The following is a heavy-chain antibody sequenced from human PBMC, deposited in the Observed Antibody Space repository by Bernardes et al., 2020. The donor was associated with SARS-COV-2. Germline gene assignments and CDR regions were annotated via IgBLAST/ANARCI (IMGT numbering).Heavy chain of an antibody. Sequence: SETLSLTCAVSGGSIIDYYWSWIRQAPGKGLEWIGNVDYSGRARYSPSLNSRASISVDRSMNQYYLRLNSVTAADTAVYFCAKGGYNGYPDFDYWRQGPLVTVSS. CDR3: AKGGYNGYPDFDY. J-gene: IGHJ4*02. V-gene: IGHV4-59*08. CDR2: VDYSGRA. CDR1: GGSIIDYY. D-gene: IGHD3-22*01.